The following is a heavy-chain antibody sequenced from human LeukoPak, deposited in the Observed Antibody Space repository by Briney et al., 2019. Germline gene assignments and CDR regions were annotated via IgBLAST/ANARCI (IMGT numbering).Heavy chain of an antibody. D-gene: IGHD6-19*01. Sequence: NSSETLSLTCTVSGGSVSSGTNYWSWIRQPPGKGLEWIGYIYYSGSTNYNPSLKSRVTISVDTSKNQFSLKLSSVTAADTAVYYCAREEEQWRYFDYWGQGTLVTVSS. CDR2: IYYSGST. CDR1: GGSVSSGTNY. J-gene: IGHJ4*02. CDR3: AREEEQWRYFDY. V-gene: IGHV4-61*01.